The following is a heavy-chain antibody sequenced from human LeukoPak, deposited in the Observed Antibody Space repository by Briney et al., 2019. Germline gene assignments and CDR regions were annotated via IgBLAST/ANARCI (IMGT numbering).Heavy chain of an antibody. J-gene: IGHJ4*02. V-gene: IGHV1-69*13. D-gene: IGHD6-19*01. CDR1: GGTFSSYA. Sequence: GASVKVSCKASGGTFSSYAISWVRQAPGQGLEWMGGIIPIFGTANYAQKFQGRVTITADESTSTAYMELSSLRSEDTAVYYCARYQRWLAREFDYWGQGTLVTVSS. CDR3: ARYQRWLAREFDY. CDR2: IIPIFGTA.